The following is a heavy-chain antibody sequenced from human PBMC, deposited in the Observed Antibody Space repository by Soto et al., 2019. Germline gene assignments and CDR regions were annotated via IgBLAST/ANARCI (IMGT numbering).Heavy chain of an antibody. V-gene: IGHV1-69*01. J-gene: IGHJ3*02. Sequence: QEQLVQSGPEVQKPGSSVKVSCKASGDTLSRHGISWVRQAPGQGLEWMGGIIPIFRITNYAQKFQGRLTISADESAHIAYMELSSLRSEDTAVYYCARVQYSGTYLHAFDIWGQGTRVTVSS. CDR2: IIPIFRIT. D-gene: IGHD1-26*01. CDR3: ARVQYSGTYLHAFDI. CDR1: GDTLSRHG.